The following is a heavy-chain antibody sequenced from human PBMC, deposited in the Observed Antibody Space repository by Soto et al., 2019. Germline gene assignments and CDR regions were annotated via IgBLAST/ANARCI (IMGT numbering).Heavy chain of an antibody. Sequence: QVQLQESGPGLVKPSETLSLTCTVSGGSISSYYWSWIRQPAGKGLEWIGRIYTSGSTNYNPSLKSRVTMSVDTSKNQFSLKLSSVTAADTAVYYCARDETTVVTPWYYFDYWGQGTLVTVSS. J-gene: IGHJ4*02. CDR3: ARDETTVVTPWYYFDY. CDR1: GGSISSYY. CDR2: IYTSGST. D-gene: IGHD4-17*01. V-gene: IGHV4-4*07.